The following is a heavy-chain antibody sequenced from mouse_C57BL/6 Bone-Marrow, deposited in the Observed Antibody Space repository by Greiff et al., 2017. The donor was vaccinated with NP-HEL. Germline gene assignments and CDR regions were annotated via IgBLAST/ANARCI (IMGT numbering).Heavy chain of an antibody. CDR2: INPRSGST. CDR3: ARYRASTGTRAMDY. CDR1: GYTFTSYW. Sequence: QVQLQQSGAELAKPGASVKLSCKASGYTFTSYWMHWVKQRPGQGLEWIGYINPRSGSTKYNQKFKDKATLTAEKSSSTAYMQLSSLTYEDSAVYYCARYRASTGTRAMDYWGQGTSVTVSS. V-gene: IGHV1-7*01. D-gene: IGHD4-1*02. J-gene: IGHJ4*01.